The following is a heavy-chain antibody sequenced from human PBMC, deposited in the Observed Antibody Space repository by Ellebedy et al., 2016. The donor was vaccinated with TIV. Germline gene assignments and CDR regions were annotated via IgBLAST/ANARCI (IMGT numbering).Heavy chain of an antibody. CDR2: INGDGSST. D-gene: IGHD3-10*01. CDR3: ARDSILTMGRGIFADY. Sequence: GESLKISCAASGFTFSIYWMHWVRQAPGKGLVWVSRINGDGSSTNYADSVTGRFTISRDNAKHTLYLQMNSLRAGDTAVYYCARDSILTMGRGIFADYWGQGTLVTVSS. V-gene: IGHV3-74*01. CDR1: GFTFSIYW. J-gene: IGHJ4*02.